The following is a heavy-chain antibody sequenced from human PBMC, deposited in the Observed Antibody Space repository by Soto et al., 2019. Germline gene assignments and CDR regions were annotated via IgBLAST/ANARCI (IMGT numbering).Heavy chain of an antibody. Sequence: EVQLVESGGGLVQPGGSLRLSCAASGFVFRVYWMSWVRQAPGKGLEWVANIKEDGSEANYVDSVKGRFAVSRDKDTNSLYLQLNSLTPEDTAVYYCARSRRQWCGGTLSYYVDFWGHGTLVTVSS. CDR1: GFVFRVYW. D-gene: IGHD3-10*01. V-gene: IGHV3-7*01. CDR3: ARSRRQWCGGTLSYYVDF. CDR2: IKEDGSEA. J-gene: IGHJ4*01.